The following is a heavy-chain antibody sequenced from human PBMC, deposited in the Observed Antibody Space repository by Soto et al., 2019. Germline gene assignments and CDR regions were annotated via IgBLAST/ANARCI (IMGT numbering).Heavy chain of an antibody. J-gene: IGHJ4*02. Sequence: GESLKISCAASGFTFSSYGMHWVRQAPGKGLEWVAVISYDGSNKYYADSVKGRFTISRDNSKNTLYLQMNSLRAEDTAVYYCAKWDSSGYYYSDYWGQGTLVTVSS. D-gene: IGHD3-22*01. CDR1: GFTFSSYG. CDR2: ISYDGSNK. CDR3: AKWDSSGYYYSDY. V-gene: IGHV3-30*18.